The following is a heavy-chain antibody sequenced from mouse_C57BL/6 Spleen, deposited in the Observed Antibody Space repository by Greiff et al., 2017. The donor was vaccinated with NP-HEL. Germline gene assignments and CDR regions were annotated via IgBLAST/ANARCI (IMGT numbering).Heavy chain of an antibody. Sequence: VQLQQSGAELVRPGASVKLSCTASGFNIKDYYMHWVKQRPEQGLEWIGRIDPEDGDTEYAPKFQGKATMTADTSSNTAYLQLSSLTSEDTAVYYCTTENYYGKTNFDVWGTGTTVTVSS. CDR1: GFNIKDYY. CDR2: IDPEDGDT. D-gene: IGHD1-1*01. CDR3: TTENYYGKTNFDV. J-gene: IGHJ1*03. V-gene: IGHV14-1*01.